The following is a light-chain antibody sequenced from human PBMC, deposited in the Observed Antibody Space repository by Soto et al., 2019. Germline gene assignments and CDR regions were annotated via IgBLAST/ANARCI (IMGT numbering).Light chain of an antibody. V-gene: IGKV2-30*01. J-gene: IGKJ2*01. Sequence: EVVMTQSPLSLPVTLGQPASISCKSTQGLVYSDGNIYLNWFHQRPGQSPRRLIHKISDRDSGVPDRFSGSGSGTDFTLEISRVEAEDVGIYYCMQCTHWPFTFGQGTKLEIK. CDR3: MQCTHWPFT. CDR2: KIS. CDR1: QGLVYSDGNIY.